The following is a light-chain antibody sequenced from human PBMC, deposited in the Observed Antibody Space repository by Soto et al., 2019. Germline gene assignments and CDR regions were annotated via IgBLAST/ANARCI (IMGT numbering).Light chain of an antibody. V-gene: IGLV1-40*01. Sequence: QSVLTQPPSVSGAPGQRVTISCTGSSSNIGAGYDVHWYKQLPGTAPKLLIYGNNNRPSGVPDRFSGSKSDTSASLAITELQAEDEADYYCQSYDSSLSAYVFGPGTKFTVL. CDR3: QSYDSSLSAYV. CDR2: GNN. CDR1: SSNIGAGYD. J-gene: IGLJ1*01.